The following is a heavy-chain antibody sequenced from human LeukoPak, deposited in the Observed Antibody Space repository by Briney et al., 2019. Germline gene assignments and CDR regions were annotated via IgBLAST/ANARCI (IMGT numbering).Heavy chain of an antibody. Sequence: SETLSLTCTVSGGSISSYYWSWIRQPPGKGLEWIGYIYYSGSTSCNPSLKSRVTISVDTSKNQFSLKLSSVTAADTAVYYCARRLAVTGRYYFDYWGQGSLVTVSS. CDR2: IYYSGST. CDR3: ARRLAVTGRYYFDY. CDR1: GGSISSYY. J-gene: IGHJ4*02. V-gene: IGHV4-59*08. D-gene: IGHD6-19*01.